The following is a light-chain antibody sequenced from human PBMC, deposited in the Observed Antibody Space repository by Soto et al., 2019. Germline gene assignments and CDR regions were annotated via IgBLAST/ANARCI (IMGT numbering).Light chain of an antibody. Sequence: QAVVTQPPSASGAPGQRVTISCSGSSSNIGSNTVHWYQQLPGTAPKLLIYRNNQRPSGVPDRFSGSKSGTSASLAISGLQSEDEADYYCAAWDDSLDDYVFGTGTKLTVL. CDR3: AAWDDSLDDYV. CDR2: RNN. J-gene: IGLJ1*01. CDR1: SSNIGSNT. V-gene: IGLV1-44*01.